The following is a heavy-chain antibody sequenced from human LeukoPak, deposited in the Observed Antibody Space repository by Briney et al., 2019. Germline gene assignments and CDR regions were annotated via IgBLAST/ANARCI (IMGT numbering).Heavy chain of an antibody. CDR3: ARGYSNYDGFDY. V-gene: IGHV3-48*02. CDR2: ISSSSTTV. CDR1: GFTFSSYS. D-gene: IGHD4-11*01. J-gene: IGHJ4*02. Sequence: GGSLRLSCAASGFTFSSYSMNWVRQVPGKGLEWVSYISSSSTTVYYADSVKGRFTISRDNAKNSLYLQMNSLRDEDTAVYYCARGYSNYDGFDYWGQGTLVNVSS.